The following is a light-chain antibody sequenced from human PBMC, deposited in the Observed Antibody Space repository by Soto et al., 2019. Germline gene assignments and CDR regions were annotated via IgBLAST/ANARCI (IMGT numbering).Light chain of an antibody. CDR3: QQDNNGPPWT. V-gene: IGKV3-15*01. J-gene: IGKJ1*01. CDR1: QSVSSN. Sequence: EVVMTQSPATLSVSPGERATLSCRASQSVSSNLAWYQQKPGQAPRLLIYGASTRATGIPARFRGSGSGTGFTLTISSLQAEDVAVYDYQQDNNGPPWTFGQGTKVESK. CDR2: GAS.